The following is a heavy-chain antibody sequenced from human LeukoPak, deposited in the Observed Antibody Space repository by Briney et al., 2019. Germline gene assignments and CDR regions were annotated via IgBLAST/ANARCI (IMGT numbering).Heavy chain of an antibody. CDR1: GFTFSSYG. J-gene: IGHJ4*02. D-gene: IGHD6-13*01. V-gene: IGHV3-30*02. Sequence: PGGSLRLSCAASGFTFSSYGMHWVRQAPGKGLEWVAFIRYDGSNKYYADSVKGRFTISRDNSKNTLYLQMNSLRAEDTAVYYCAKDKGSSWYGGPDYWGQGTLVTVSS. CDR2: IRYDGSNK. CDR3: AKDKGSSWYGGPDY.